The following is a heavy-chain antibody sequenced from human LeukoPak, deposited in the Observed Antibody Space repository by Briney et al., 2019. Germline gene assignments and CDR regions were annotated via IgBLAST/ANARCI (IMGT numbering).Heavy chain of an antibody. J-gene: IGHJ5*02. V-gene: IGHV1-46*01. CDR1: GYTFTSYY. D-gene: IGHD3-3*01. CDR3: ARDSSYDFWRGFSKFDP. Sequence: VASVTVSCTASGYTFTSYYMHWVRQAPGQGLEWMGIINPSGGSTSYAQKFQGRVTMTRDTSTSTVYMELSSLRSEDTAVYYCARDSSYDFWRGFSKFDPWGQGTLVTVSS. CDR2: INPSGGST.